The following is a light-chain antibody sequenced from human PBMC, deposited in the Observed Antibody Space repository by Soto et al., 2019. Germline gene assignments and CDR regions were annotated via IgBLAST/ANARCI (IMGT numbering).Light chain of an antibody. V-gene: IGKV3-20*01. CDR2: DAY. CDR3: QQYGSSPGT. J-gene: IGKJ1*01. Sequence: EIVLTQSPGTLALSPGERATLSCRASQSVRSSYLAWYQQKPGQAPRLLIYDAYNRVSGIPDRFSGSGSGTDFTLTISRLEPEDFAVYHCQQYGSSPGTFGQGTKVEIK. CDR1: QSVRSSY.